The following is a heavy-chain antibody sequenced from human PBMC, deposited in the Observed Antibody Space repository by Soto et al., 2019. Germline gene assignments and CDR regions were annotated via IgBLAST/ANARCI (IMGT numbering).Heavy chain of an antibody. CDR3: ATCIWTSYYYYNMDV. CDR2: IIPLFGTT. D-gene: IGHD3-3*01. Sequence: RASVKVSCKASGGTFSSYAISWVRQAPGQGLQWMGGIIPLFGTTNYAQRFQGRVTITADKSTSTAHMELSSLGSEDTAMYYCATCIWTSYYYYNMDVWGQGTTVTVSS. J-gene: IGHJ6*02. CDR1: GGTFSSYA. V-gene: IGHV1-69*06.